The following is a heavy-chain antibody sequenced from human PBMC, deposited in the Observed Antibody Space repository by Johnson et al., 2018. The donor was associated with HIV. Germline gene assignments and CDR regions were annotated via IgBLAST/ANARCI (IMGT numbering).Heavy chain of an antibody. D-gene: IGHD2/OR15-2a*01. CDR3: TTGAFHAYDR. J-gene: IGHJ3*02. CDR1: GFTFSSYD. V-gene: IGHV3-9*01. Sequence: EVQLVESGGGVVQPGGSLRLSCAASGFTFSSYDMHWVRQATGKGLEWVSGISWNSGSIGYADSVKGRFTISRDNAKNSLYLQMNSLRAEDTAVYYCTTGAFHAYDRWGQGTMVTVSS. CDR2: ISWNSGSI.